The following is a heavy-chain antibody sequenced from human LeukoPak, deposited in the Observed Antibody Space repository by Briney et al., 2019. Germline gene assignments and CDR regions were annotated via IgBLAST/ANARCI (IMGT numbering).Heavy chain of an antibody. Sequence: GGSLRPSCAASGFTFSSYAMSWVRQAPGKGLEWVSAISGSGGSTYYADSVKGRFTISRDNSKNTLYLQMNSLRAEDTAVYYCAKTSSVATRDNYFDYWGQGTLVTVSS. CDR1: GFTFSSYA. J-gene: IGHJ4*02. CDR2: ISGSGGST. D-gene: IGHD5-12*01. CDR3: AKTSSVATRDNYFDY. V-gene: IGHV3-23*01.